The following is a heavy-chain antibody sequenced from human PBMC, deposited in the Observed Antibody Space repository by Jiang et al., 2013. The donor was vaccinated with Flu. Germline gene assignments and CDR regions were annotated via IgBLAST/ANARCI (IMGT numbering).Heavy chain of an antibody. Sequence: GAEVKKPGSSVKVSCKASGGTFSSYAISWVRQAPGQGLEWMGRIIPILGIANYAQKFQGRVTITADKSTSTAYMELSSLRSEDTAVYYCARDLNSRGWFDPWGQGTLVTVSS. CDR2: IIPILGIA. CDR3: ARDLNSRGWFDP. J-gene: IGHJ5*02. V-gene: IGHV1-69*04. CDR1: GGTFSSYA.